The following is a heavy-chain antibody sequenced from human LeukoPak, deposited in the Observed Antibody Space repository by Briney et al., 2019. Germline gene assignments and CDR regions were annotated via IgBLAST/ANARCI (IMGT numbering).Heavy chain of an antibody. V-gene: IGHV1-18*01. CDR2: ISAYNGNT. CDR3: ARAVNKYYDLWSGRTFDP. D-gene: IGHD3-3*01. Sequence: ASVKVSCKASGYTFTSYGISWVRQAPGQGLEWMGWISAYNGNTNYAQKLQGRVTMTTDTSTSTAYMELRSLRSDDTAMYYCARAVNKYYDLWSGRTFDPWGQGTLVTVSS. J-gene: IGHJ5*02. CDR1: GYTFTSYG.